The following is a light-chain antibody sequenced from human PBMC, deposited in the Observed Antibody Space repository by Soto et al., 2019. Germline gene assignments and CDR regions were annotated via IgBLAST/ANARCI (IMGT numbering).Light chain of an antibody. CDR3: QQRSNWPPS. Sequence: ETVLTQSPPTLSLSPGEGATLSCRASQSVSKYLAWYQQKPGQAPRLLIYDASTRATGIPARFSGSGSGTVVTLTISSLEPEDVAVYYWQQRSNWPPSFGGGTKVEIK. CDR1: QSVSKY. J-gene: IGKJ4*01. V-gene: IGKV3-11*01. CDR2: DAS.